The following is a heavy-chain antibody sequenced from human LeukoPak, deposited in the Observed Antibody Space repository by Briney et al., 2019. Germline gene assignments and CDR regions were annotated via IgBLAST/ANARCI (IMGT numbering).Heavy chain of an antibody. Sequence: LETLSLTCTVSGYSISSGYYWGWIRQPPGKGLQWIGSIYHSGSTYYNPSLKSRVTISVDTSKNQFSLKLSSVTAADTAVYYCARGEDYYGSGSSPPAGWFDPWGQGTLVTVSS. CDR2: IYHSGST. CDR3: ARGEDYYGSGSSPPAGWFDP. CDR1: GYSISSGYY. V-gene: IGHV4-38-2*02. D-gene: IGHD3-10*01. J-gene: IGHJ5*02.